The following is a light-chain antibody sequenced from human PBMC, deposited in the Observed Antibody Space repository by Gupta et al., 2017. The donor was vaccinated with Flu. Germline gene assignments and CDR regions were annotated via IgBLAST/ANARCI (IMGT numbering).Light chain of an antibody. J-gene: IGKJ2*03. Sequence: DIQMIQSPSTLSASVGDRVTITCRASQSISSWLAWYQQKPGKAPKLLIYKASSLESGVPSRFSGSGSGTEFTLTISSLQPDDFATYDCQQYNSYPYSFGQGTKLEIK. CDR3: QQYNSYPYS. CDR2: KAS. V-gene: IGKV1-5*03. CDR1: QSISSW.